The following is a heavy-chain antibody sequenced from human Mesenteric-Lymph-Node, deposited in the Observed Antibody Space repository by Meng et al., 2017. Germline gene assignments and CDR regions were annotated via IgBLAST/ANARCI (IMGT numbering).Heavy chain of an antibody. CDR1: GYTLTISA. V-gene: IGHV1-69*06. CDR2: IIPIFGTA. J-gene: IGHJ4*02. CDR3: ARVTRSSGWYDLDY. D-gene: IGHD6-19*01. Sequence: QSGSALKKPGASVKVSCKASGYTLTISAMNWVRQAPGQGLEWMGGIIPIFGTANYAQKFQGRVTITADKSTSTAYMELSSLRSEDTAVYYCARVTRSSGWYDLDYWGQGTLVTVSS.